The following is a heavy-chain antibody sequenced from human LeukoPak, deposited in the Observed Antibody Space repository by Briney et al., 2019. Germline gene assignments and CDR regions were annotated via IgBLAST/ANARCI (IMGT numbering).Heavy chain of an antibody. J-gene: IGHJ4*02. D-gene: IGHD6-13*01. Sequence: SETLSLTCTVSGGSISSYYWSWIRQPPGKGLEWIGYIYYSGSTNCNPSLKSRVTISVDTSKNQFSLKLSSVTAADTAVYYCARGAAAGMSLDYWGQGTLVTVSS. V-gene: IGHV4-59*01. CDR1: GGSISSYY. CDR2: IYYSGST. CDR3: ARGAAAGMSLDY.